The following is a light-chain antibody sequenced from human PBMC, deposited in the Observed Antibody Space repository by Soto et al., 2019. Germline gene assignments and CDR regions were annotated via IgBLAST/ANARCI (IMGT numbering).Light chain of an antibody. CDR1: QSVNSY. V-gene: IGKV3-11*01. Sequence: EIVLTQSPATLSLSPEERATLSCRASQSVNSYLAWYQQKPGQAPRLLIYDASSRATGIPARFSGSGSGTDFTLTISSLEPEDFAVYYCQQRSNWPLLTFGGGAKVEIK. CDR3: QQRSNWPLLT. J-gene: IGKJ4*01. CDR2: DAS.